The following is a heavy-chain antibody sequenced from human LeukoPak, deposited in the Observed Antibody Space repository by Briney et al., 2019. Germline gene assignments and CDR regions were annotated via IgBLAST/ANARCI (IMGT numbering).Heavy chain of an antibody. CDR1: GGSISSYY. D-gene: IGHD4-17*01. CDR2: IYYSGST. Sequence: SETLSLTCTVSGGSISSYYWSWIRQPPGKGLEWIGYIYYSGSTNYNPSLKSRVTISVDTPKNQFSLKLSSVTAADTAVYYCARVEGNYGDYVGLDYWGQGTLVTVSS. V-gene: IGHV4-59*01. CDR3: ARVEGNYGDYVGLDY. J-gene: IGHJ4*02.